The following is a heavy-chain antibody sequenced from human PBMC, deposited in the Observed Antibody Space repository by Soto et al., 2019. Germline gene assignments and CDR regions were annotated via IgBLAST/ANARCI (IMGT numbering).Heavy chain of an antibody. Sequence: SETLSLTCTVSGGSISSGDYYWSWIRQPPGKGQEWIGYIYYSGSTYYNPSLKSQVTKSVDTSKNQFSLKLSSVTAADTAVYYCARASDSSGYAVDYWGQGTLVTVSS. CDR2: IYYSGST. CDR1: GGSISSGDYY. J-gene: IGHJ4*02. V-gene: IGHV4-30-4*01. D-gene: IGHD3-22*01. CDR3: ARASDSSGYAVDY.